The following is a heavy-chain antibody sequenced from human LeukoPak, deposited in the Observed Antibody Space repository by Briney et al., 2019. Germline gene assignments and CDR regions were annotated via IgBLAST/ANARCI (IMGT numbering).Heavy chain of an antibody. J-gene: IGHJ4*02. CDR3: ARGAGRRGLWFGELLSYYFDY. CDR1: GGSFSGYY. V-gene: IGHV4-34*01. Sequence: SETLSLTCAVYGGSFSGYYWSWIRQPPGKGLEWIGEINHGGSTNYNPSLKSRVTISVDTSKNQFSLKLSSVTAADTAVYYCARGAGRRGLWFGELLSYYFDYWGQGTLVTVSS. CDR2: INHGGST. D-gene: IGHD3-10*01.